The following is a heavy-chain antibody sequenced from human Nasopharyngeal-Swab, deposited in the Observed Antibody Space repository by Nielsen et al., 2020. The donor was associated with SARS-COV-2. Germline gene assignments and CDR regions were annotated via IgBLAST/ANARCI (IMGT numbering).Heavy chain of an antibody. J-gene: IGHJ6*02. Sequence: GESLKISCTASGFTFSDYAMSWVRQAPGKGLEWVGFIRSKAYGGTTEYAASVKGRFTISRDDSKSIAYLQMNSLKTEDTAVYYCTRVSGSYYGMDVWGQGTTVTVSS. V-gene: IGHV3-49*04. CDR2: IRSKAYGGTT. CDR3: TRVSGSYYGMDV. D-gene: IGHD1-26*01. CDR1: GFTFSDYA.